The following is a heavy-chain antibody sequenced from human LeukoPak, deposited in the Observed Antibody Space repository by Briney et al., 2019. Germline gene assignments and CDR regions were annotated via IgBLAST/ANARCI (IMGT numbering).Heavy chain of an antibody. V-gene: IGHV3-21*04. CDR2: LSSNSYYI. CDR3: AKGKDEYYGSGVGDY. J-gene: IGHJ4*02. Sequence: GGSLRLSCATSGFTFSRYTMNWVRQAPGKGLEWVSSLSSNSYYIYYADSVKGRFIISRDNAKNSLYLQMNSLRAEDTALYYCAKGKDEYYGSGVGDYWGQGTLVTVSS. CDR1: GFTFSRYT. D-gene: IGHD3-10*01.